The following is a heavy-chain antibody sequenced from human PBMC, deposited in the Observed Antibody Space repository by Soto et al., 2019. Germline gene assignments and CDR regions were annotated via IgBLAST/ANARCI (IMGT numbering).Heavy chain of an antibody. J-gene: IGHJ2*01. V-gene: IGHV4-38-2*01. D-gene: IGHD2-21*02. CDR2: IDHRGST. Sequence: PSDTLSLTCDVSGYSISSGSYWGWLRQPPGKGLEWIGSIDHRGSTYYSPPLKSQVTISVDTSKNQFSLTLNSVTAADRAVYYCARSGDPPNYRFDLWGRGTLVTVSS. CDR3: ARSGDPPNYRFDL. CDR1: GYSISSGSY.